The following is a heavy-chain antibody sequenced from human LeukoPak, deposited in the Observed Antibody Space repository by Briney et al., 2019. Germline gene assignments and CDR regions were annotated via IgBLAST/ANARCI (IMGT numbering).Heavy chain of an antibody. Sequence: GGSLRLSCAASGFTFSSYWMNWVRQAPGEGLGWVANIKKDGSERYYVDSVKGRFTISRDNTKKSLYLQMNTLRAEDTAVYYCARDLAGPPQEAFDIWGQGTMVTVSS. CDR1: GFTFSSYW. CDR3: ARDLAGPPQEAFDI. J-gene: IGHJ3*02. V-gene: IGHV3-7*01. CDR2: IKKDGSER.